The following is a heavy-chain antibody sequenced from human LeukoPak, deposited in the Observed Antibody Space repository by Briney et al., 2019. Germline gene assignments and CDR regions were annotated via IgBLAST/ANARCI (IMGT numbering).Heavy chain of an antibody. CDR3: ARLDYVWGSYDP. CDR2: MNPDSGNT. CDR1: GYTFTSYA. D-gene: IGHD3-16*01. Sequence: GASVKVSCKASGYTFTSYAMNWVRQATGQGLEWMGWMNPDSGNTGYAQKFQGRVTMTRNTSISAAYMELSSLRSDDTAVYYCARLDYVWGSYDPWGQGTLVTVSS. V-gene: IGHV1-8*02. J-gene: IGHJ5*02.